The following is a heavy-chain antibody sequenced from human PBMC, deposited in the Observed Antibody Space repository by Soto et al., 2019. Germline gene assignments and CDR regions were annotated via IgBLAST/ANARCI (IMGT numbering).Heavy chain of an antibody. CDR3: ATQRLGDASGGYTFDY. Sequence: ASVKVSCKASGYTFTDYYMHWVRQAPGQGLAWMGWINPNSGGTNYAQKFQGWVTMTRDTSISTAYMELSRLTSDDTAVYYCATQRLGDASGGYTFDYWGQGNPVTVSS. CDR1: GYTFTDYY. D-gene: IGHD3-22*01. V-gene: IGHV1-2*04. J-gene: IGHJ4*02. CDR2: INPNSGGT.